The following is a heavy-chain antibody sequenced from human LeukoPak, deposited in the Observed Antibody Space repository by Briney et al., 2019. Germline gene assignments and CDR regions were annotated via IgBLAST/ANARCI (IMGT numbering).Heavy chain of an antibody. D-gene: IGHD1-26*01. V-gene: IGHV1-18*01. Sequence: ASVKVSCKASGYTFTSYGIGWVRQAPGQGLEWMGWISAYNGNTNYAQKLQGRVTMTTDTSTSTAYMELRSLRSDDTAVYYCARVVDTTRYYYYMDVWGKGTTVTVSS. CDR2: ISAYNGNT. J-gene: IGHJ6*03. CDR3: ARVVDTTRYYYYMDV. CDR1: GYTFTSYG.